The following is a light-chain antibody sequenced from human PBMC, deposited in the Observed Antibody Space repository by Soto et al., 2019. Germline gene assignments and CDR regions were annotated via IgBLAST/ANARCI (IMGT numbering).Light chain of an antibody. J-gene: IGKJ4*01. V-gene: IGKV3-11*01. Sequence: EIVLTQSPATLSLSPGERATLSCRASQSVGSLLAWFQQKPGQAPRLLIYDASNRATGIPARFSGSGSGTDFTLTISSLEPEDFAVYYCQHYSSWPLTFGGGTKVEIK. CDR3: QHYSSWPLT. CDR2: DAS. CDR1: QSVGSL.